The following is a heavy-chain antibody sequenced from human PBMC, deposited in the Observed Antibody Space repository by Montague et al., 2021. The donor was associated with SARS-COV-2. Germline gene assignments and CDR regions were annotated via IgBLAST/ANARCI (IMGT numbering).Heavy chain of an antibody. V-gene: IGHV3-30*04. Sequence: SLRLSCAASGFPFSSYAMHWVRQAPGKGLEWVAVISYDGSNKYYADSVKGRFTISRDNSKNTLYLQMNSLRAEDTAVYYCARDQGGAFDIWGQGTMVTVSS. CDR3: ARDQGGAFDI. CDR1: GFPFSSYA. CDR2: ISYDGSNK. J-gene: IGHJ3*02. D-gene: IGHD3-16*01.